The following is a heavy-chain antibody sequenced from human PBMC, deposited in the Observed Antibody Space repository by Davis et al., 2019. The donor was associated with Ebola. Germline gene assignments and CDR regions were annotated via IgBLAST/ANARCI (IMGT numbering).Heavy chain of an antibody. J-gene: IGHJ2*01. V-gene: IGHV5-51*01. CDR2: IFPGDSDT. Sequence: GESLKISCKASGYSFITYWIVWVRQMPGKGLECLGIIFPGDSDTRYSPSFQGQVTISADKSISTAYLQWSSLKASDTAMYYCARRVRLSYWYFDLWGRGTLVTVSS. CDR3: ARRVRLSYWYFDL. D-gene: IGHD2-21*01. CDR1: GYSFITYW.